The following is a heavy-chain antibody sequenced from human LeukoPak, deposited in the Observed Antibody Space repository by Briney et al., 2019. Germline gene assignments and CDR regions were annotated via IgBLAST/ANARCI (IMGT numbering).Heavy chain of an antibody. Sequence: GGSPRLSCVGSGFTFSDAWMSWVRQAPGKGLEWVSAISGSGGSTYYADSVKGRFTISRDNSKNTLYLQMNSLRAEDTAVYYCAKAPTSYCSSTSCPFDPWGQGTLVTVSS. CDR2: ISGSGGST. CDR3: AKAPTSYCSSTSCPFDP. V-gene: IGHV3-23*01. J-gene: IGHJ5*02. D-gene: IGHD2-2*01. CDR1: GFTFSDAW.